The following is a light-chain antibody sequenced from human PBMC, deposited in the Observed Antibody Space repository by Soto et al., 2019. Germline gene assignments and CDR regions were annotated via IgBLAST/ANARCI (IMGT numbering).Light chain of an antibody. V-gene: IGKV3-11*01. J-gene: IGKJ5*01. Sequence: EVGLTQSPATLSLPPGERATLSCRASQSVNNYLAWYQQKPGQAPRLLIYDASNRATGIPARFSGSGSGTDCTLTISSLEPEDVAVYYCQQRSSWPHPFGQGTRLEIK. CDR2: DAS. CDR3: QQRSSWPHP. CDR1: QSVNNY.